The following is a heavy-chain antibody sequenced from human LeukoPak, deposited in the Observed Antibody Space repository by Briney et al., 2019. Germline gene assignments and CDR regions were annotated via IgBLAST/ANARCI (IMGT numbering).Heavy chain of an antibody. CDR3: ARVNVCPRCHFDY. D-gene: IGHD3-16*01. Sequence: PGGSLRLSCAASGFTFNSYWMHWVRQAPGKGLVSVSRISTDGSSAMYADSVKGRFTISRDNAKNTLYLQMNSLRAEDTAVYYCARVNVCPRCHFDYWGQGTLVTVSS. CDR1: GFTFNSYW. V-gene: IGHV3-74*03. CDR2: ISTDGSSA. J-gene: IGHJ4*02.